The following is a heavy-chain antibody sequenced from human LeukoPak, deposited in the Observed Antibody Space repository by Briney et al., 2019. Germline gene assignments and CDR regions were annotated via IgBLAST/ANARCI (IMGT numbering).Heavy chain of an antibody. D-gene: IGHD2-2*01. Sequence: PSETLSLTCTVSGGSITSYYWSWIRQPAGKGLEWIGRIHTSGSTSYNPSLKSRVTMSVDTSKNQFSLKLSSVTAADTAVYYCASGEIVVVPAAITYWGQGTLVTVSS. CDR2: IHTSGST. J-gene: IGHJ4*02. CDR1: GGSITSYY. V-gene: IGHV4-4*07. CDR3: ASGEIVVVPAAITY.